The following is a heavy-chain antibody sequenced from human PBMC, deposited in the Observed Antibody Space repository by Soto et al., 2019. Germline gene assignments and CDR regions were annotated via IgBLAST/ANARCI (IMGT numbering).Heavy chain of an antibody. V-gene: IGHV1-18*01. D-gene: IGHD6-6*01. CDR3: AREGPRPYYYYGMDV. CDR1: GYTFSTSG. J-gene: IGHJ6*02. CDR2: ISTYNGDA. Sequence: QAQLEQSGAEVKKPGASVKVSCKSSGYTFSTSGISWVRQAPGQGLEWMGWISTYNGDANYAQRFQGRVTMTTDTATSTTVMEQRSLRSDDTAVYYCAREGPRPYYYYGMDVWGQGTTVTVSS.